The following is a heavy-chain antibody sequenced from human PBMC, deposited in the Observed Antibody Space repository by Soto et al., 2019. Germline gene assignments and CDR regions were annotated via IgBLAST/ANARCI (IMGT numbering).Heavy chain of an antibody. J-gene: IGHJ4*01. Sequence: GGSLRLSCTASGFTFRDYAMTWVRQAPGKGLECVSGIYGSGGGIQYADSVKGRFTISRDNYRNTLYLQMNSLRDEDTAVYYCTTDWIAARSYSSGWADYWGHGTLVTVSS. CDR2: IYGSGGGI. CDR3: TTDWIAARSYSSGWADY. D-gene: IGHD6-19*01. V-gene: IGHV3-23*01. CDR1: GFTFRDYA.